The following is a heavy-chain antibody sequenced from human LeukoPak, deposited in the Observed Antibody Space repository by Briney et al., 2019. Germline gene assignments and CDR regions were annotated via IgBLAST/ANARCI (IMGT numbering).Heavy chain of an antibody. CDR2: IFYSGST. CDR3: ARETIFGVVVFDY. J-gene: IGHJ4*02. V-gene: IGHV4-39*07. Sequence: PSETLSLTCTVSGGSISSSSYYWGWIRQPPGKGLGWIGSIFYSGSTYYNPSLKSRVTISVDTSKNQFSLKLSSVTAADTAVYYCARETIFGVVVFDYWGQGTLVTVSS. CDR1: GGSISSSSYY. D-gene: IGHD3-3*01.